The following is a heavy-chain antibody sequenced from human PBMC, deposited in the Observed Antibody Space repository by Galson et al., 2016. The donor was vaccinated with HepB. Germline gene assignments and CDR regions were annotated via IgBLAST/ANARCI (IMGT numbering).Heavy chain of an antibody. V-gene: IGHV3-33*01. CDR3: ARGAGYLDY. CDR1: GFTFRSYG. CDR2: IWYDATNK. J-gene: IGHJ4*02. D-gene: IGHD6-13*01. Sequence: SLRLSCAASGFTFRSYGMHWVRQRPGKGLEWVAIIWYDATNKYYADSVQGRFTISRDSSKNTLYLQMNSLRAEDTAVYYCARGAGYLDYWGQGTQVTVSS.